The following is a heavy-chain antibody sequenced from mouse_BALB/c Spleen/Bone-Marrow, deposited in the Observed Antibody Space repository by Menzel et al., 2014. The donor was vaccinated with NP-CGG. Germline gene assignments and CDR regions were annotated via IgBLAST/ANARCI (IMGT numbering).Heavy chain of an antibody. CDR2: INPNNGGT. CDR3: VGWEDY. D-gene: IGHD4-1*01. Sequence: VQLQQSGPELVKPGASVKISCKTSGYTFTEYTMHWVKQSHGKSLEWIGGINPNNGGTSYNQKFKGKATITSDTSSNTAYLQLSSLTSGDTAVYYCVGWEDYWGQGTTLTVSS. CDR1: GYTFTEYT. J-gene: IGHJ2*01. V-gene: IGHV1-18*01.